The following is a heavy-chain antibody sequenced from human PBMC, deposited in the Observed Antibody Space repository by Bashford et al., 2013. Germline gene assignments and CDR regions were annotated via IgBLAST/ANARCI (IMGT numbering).Heavy chain of an antibody. CDR2: IFSNDEK. J-gene: IGHJ5*02. D-gene: IGHD3-3*01. CDR1: GFSLSNARMG. CDR3: ARTEITIFGVASLDP. V-gene: IGHV2-26*01. Sequence: SGPTLVKPTETLTLTCTVSGFSLSNARMGVSWIRQPPGKALEWLAHIFSNDEKSYSTSLKSRLTISKDTSKSQVVLTMTNMDPVDTATYYCARTEITIFGVASLDPWGQGTLVTVSS.